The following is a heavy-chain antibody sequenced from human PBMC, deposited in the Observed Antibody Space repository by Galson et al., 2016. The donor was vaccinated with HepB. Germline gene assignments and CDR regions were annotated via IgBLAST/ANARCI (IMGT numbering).Heavy chain of an antibody. CDR3: ALSPAAYDSRGY. J-gene: IGHJ4*02. Sequence: SVKVSCKASGYNFSSYSIMWVRQAPGQGLEWMGWISAYNGNTEYRRKLQGRVTLTTDTSTSTAYMELRGRRSDDTAVYYCALSPAAYDSRGYWGQGTLVTVSS. CDR2: ISAYNGNT. D-gene: IGHD3-22*01. V-gene: IGHV1-18*01. CDR1: GYNFSSYS.